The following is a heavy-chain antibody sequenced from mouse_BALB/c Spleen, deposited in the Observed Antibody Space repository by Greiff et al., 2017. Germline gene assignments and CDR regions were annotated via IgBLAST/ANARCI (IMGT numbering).Heavy chain of an antibody. D-gene: IGHD2-1*01. V-gene: IGHV1-9*01. J-gene: IGHJ1*01. CDR3: ARSLPGWYFDV. Sequence: QVQLQQSGAELMKPGASVKISCKATGYTFSSYWIEWVKQRPGHGLEWIGEILPGSGSTNYNEKFKGKATFTADTSSNTAYMQLSSLTSEDSAVYYCARSLPGWYFDVWGAGTTVTVSS. CDR2: ILPGSGST. CDR1: GYTFSSYW.